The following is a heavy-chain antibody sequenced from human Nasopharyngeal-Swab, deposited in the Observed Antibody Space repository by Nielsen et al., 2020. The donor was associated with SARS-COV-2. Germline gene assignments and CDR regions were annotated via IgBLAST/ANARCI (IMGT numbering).Heavy chain of an antibody. D-gene: IGHD6-25*01. CDR1: AGSVSDYH. CDR2: MKPSGRT. CDR3: AGHPADFDY. J-gene: IGHJ4*02. V-gene: IGHV4-34*01. Sequence: SETLSLTCAVYAGSVSDYHGSWIRHPPGNGLGWVGEMKPSGRTNYNPSLKSRVAISIDTSKNQFFLSLTSVTAADTALYYCAGHPADFDYWGQGTLVTVSS.